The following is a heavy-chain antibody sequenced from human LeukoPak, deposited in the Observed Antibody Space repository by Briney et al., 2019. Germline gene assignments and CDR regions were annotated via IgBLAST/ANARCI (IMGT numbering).Heavy chain of an antibody. J-gene: IGHJ4*02. CDR3: ARVVWFGELSY. CDR2: IKQDGSEK. V-gene: IGHV3-7*01. Sequence: PGGSLRLSCAASGFTFSSYWMSWVRQAPGKGLEWVANIKQDGSEKYYVDSVKGRFTISGDNAKNSLYLQMNSLRAEDTAVYYCARVVWFGELSYWGQGTLVTVSS. D-gene: IGHD3-10*01. CDR1: GFTFSSYW.